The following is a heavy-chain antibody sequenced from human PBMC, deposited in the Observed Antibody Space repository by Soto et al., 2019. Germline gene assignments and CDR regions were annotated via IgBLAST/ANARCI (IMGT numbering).Heavy chain of an antibody. V-gene: IGHV4-61*01. Sequence: PSETLSLTCTVSGGSVSKDNFYWSWIRQPPGKGLEWIGYVHSSGITNYNPSLKRRVTISVDTSRNQFSLRLSSVTAADTAVYYCARGLTMGQLPSHFDHWGQGTLVPSPQ. CDR2: VHSSGIT. CDR3: ARGLTMGQLPSHFDH. J-gene: IGHJ5*02. D-gene: IGHD3-16*01. CDR1: GGSVSKDNFY.